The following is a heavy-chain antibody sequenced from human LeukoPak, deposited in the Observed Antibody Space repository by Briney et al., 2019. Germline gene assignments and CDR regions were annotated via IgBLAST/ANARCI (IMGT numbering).Heavy chain of an antibody. CDR2: INHSGST. D-gene: IGHD5-18*01. CDR1: GGSFSGYY. V-gene: IGHV4-34*01. Sequence: SETLSLTCAVYGGSFSGYYWSWIRQPPGKGLEWIGEINHSGSTNYNPSLKSRVTISVDTSKNQFSLKLSSVTAADTAVYYCARARYGFIDCWGQGTLVTVSS. J-gene: IGHJ4*02. CDR3: ARARYGFIDC.